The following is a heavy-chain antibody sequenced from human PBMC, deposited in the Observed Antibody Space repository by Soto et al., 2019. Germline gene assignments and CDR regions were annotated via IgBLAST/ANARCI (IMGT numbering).Heavy chain of an antibody. D-gene: IGHD6-19*01. Sequence: EVQLVESGGGLVQPGGSLRLSCAASGFTVSSNYMSWVRQAPGKGLEWVSVIYSGGSTYYADSVKGRFTISRDNSKNTLYLQMNSLRAEDTAVYYCAGEYSSGWFHYYYGMDVWGQGTTVTVSS. CDR2: IYSGGST. V-gene: IGHV3-66*01. CDR1: GFTVSSNY. J-gene: IGHJ6*02. CDR3: AGEYSSGWFHYYYGMDV.